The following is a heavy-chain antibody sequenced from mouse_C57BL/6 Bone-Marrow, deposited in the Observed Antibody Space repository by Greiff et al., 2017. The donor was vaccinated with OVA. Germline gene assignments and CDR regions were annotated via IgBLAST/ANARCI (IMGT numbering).Heavy chain of an antibody. J-gene: IGHJ4*01. CDR1: GFNIKDDY. D-gene: IGHD2-4*01. Sequence: VQLQQSGAELVRPGASVKLSCTASGFNIKDDYMHWVKQRPEQGLEWIGWIDPENGDTEYASKFQGKATITADTSSNTAYLQLSSLTSEDTAVYYCTVYYDYDGYYARDYWGQGTSVTVSS. V-gene: IGHV14-4*01. CDR2: IDPENGDT. CDR3: TVYYDYDGYYARDY.